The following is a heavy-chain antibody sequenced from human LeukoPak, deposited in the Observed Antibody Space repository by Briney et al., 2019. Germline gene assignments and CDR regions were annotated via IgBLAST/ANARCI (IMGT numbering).Heavy chain of an antibody. V-gene: IGHV4-34*01. D-gene: IGHD3-22*01. CDR1: GGSFSGYY. J-gene: IGHJ4*02. CDR2: INHSGST. Sequence: KPSEALSLTCAVYGGSFSGYYWSWIRQPPGKGLEWIGEINHSGSTNYNPSLKSRVTISVDTSKNQFSLKLSSVTAADTAVYYCARGPYYYDSSGCSDYWGQGTLVSVSS. CDR3: ARGPYYYDSSGCSDY.